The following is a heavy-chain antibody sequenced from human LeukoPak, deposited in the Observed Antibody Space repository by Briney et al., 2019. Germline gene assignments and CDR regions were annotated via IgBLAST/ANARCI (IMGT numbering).Heavy chain of an antibody. Sequence: SETLSLTCTVSGGSISSYYWSWIRQPPGKGLEWIGYIYYSGSTNYNPSLKSRVTISVDTSENQFSLKLSSVTAADTAVYYCARSMYSGSYSVYYYYGMDVWGQGTTVTVSS. CDR3: ARSMYSGSYSVYYYYGMDV. D-gene: IGHD1-26*01. V-gene: IGHV4-59*08. CDR2: IYYSGST. CDR1: GGSISSYY. J-gene: IGHJ6*02.